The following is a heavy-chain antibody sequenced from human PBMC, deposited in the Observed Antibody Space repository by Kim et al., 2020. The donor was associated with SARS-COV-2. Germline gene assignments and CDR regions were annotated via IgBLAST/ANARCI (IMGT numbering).Heavy chain of an antibody. CDR2: LETDGRTT. CDR3: TRGGYTGTYSLWYV. D-gene: IGHD1-26*01. J-gene: IGHJ3*01. V-gene: IGHV3-74*01. Sequence: GGSLRLSCAASGFTFNKYWMHWVRQVPGKGLEWLSRLETDGRTTDYADSVKGRFTISRDNAKNTLFFQMTNLRAEDTAVYYCTRGGYTGTYSLWYVWGQGTMVTVSS. CDR1: GFTFNKYW.